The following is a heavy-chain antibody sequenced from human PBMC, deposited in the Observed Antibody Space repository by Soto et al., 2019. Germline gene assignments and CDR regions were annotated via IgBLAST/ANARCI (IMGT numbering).Heavy chain of an antibody. J-gene: IGHJ6*02. CDR1: GGTFSRYS. CDR3: XXXXXXXXXXXXXXXXXXXXG. Sequence: QVQLVQSGAEVKKPGSSVKVSCKASGGTFSRYSITWVRQAPGHGLEWIGRIIPIFGIASYGQKFQGRVTITADETTSTAYMELSSLRSVDTAVYYCXXXXXXXXXXXXXXXXXXXXGXGQGTTVTVSS. V-gene: IGHV1-69*02. CDR2: IIPIFGIA.